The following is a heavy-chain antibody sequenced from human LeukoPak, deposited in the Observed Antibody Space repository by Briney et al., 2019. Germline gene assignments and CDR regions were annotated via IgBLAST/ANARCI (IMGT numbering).Heavy chain of an antibody. V-gene: IGHV3-23*01. CDR2: VTRGGDTT. J-gene: IGHJ4*02. Sequence: PGGSLRLSCAASGFPFSSYGMSWVRQAPGKGLEWVSAVTRGGDTTYYADSVRGRFTISRDNSKNTLYLQMNSLRAEDTAVYYCAKMQGYFDYWGQGTLVTVSS. CDR1: GFPFSSYG. CDR3: AKMQGYFDY.